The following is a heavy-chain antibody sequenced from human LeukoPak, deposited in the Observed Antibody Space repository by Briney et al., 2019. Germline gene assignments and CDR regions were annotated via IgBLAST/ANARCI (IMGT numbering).Heavy chain of an antibody. Sequence: SETLSLTCTVSGGSISSSSYYWGWIRQPPGKVLEWIGSIYYSGSTYYNPSLKSRVTISVDTSKNQFSLKLSSVTAADTAVYYCATTPTYYYGSGSHDYWGQGTLVTVSS. D-gene: IGHD3-10*01. J-gene: IGHJ4*02. CDR2: IYYSGST. V-gene: IGHV4-39*01. CDR3: ATTPTYYYGSGSHDY. CDR1: GGSISSSSYY.